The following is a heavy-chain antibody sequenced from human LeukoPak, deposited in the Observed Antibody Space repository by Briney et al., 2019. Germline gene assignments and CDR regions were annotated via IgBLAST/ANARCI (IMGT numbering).Heavy chain of an antibody. J-gene: IGHJ4*02. D-gene: IGHD3-22*01. V-gene: IGHV3-73*01. CDR2: IRSKANSYAT. CDR3: TRHLDRGYYDSSGYFPDY. CDR1: GFTFSGSA. Sequence: PGGSLRLSCAASGFTFSGSAMHWVRQASGKGLEWVGRIRSKANSYATAYAASVKGRFTISRDDSKNTAYLQMNSLKTEDTAVYYCTRHLDRGYYDSSGYFPDYWGQGTLVTVSS.